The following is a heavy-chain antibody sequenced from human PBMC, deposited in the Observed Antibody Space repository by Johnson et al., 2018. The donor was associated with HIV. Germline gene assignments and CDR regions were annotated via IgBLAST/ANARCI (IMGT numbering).Heavy chain of an antibody. Sequence: QVQLVESGGGVVQPGRSLRLSCAASRFSFSRYGMHWVRQAPGKGLEWVAVIWYDGNNKYYADSVKGRFTISRDNSKNTLYLQMNSLRAEDTAVYYCARDVGNLAYCGGDCYSDAFDIWGQGTMVTVSS. D-gene: IGHD2-21*01. CDR1: RFSFSRYG. V-gene: IGHV3-33*01. CDR2: IWYDGNNK. CDR3: ARDVGNLAYCGGDCYSDAFDI. J-gene: IGHJ3*02.